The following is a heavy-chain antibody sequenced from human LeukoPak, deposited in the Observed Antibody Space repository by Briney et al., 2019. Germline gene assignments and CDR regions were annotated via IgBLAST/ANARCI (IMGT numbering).Heavy chain of an antibody. D-gene: IGHD3-16*01. J-gene: IGHJ4*02. CDR2: ISYDGSNK. CDR3: ARGNHYDASDY. Sequence: PGRSLRLSCAASGFTFSSYAMHWVRQAPGKGLEWVAVISYDGSNKYYADSVKGRFTISRDNAKKSLYLQMNSLRAEDTAVYFCARGNHYDASDYWGQGTLVTVSS. V-gene: IGHV3-30-3*01. CDR1: GFTFSSYA.